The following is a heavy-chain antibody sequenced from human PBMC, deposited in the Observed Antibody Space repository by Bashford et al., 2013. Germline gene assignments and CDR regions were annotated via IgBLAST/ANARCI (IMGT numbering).Heavy chain of an antibody. CDR2: ISGSGGTT. Sequence: VRQAPGKGLEWVAAISGSGGTTYYADSVKGRFTISRDNSRNTLYLQMYSLRAEDTAVYYCAKDPNSSSWDYYYYYMDVWGKGTTVTVSS. D-gene: IGHD6-13*01. J-gene: IGHJ6*03. V-gene: IGHV3-23*01. CDR3: AKDPNSSSWDYYYYYMDV.